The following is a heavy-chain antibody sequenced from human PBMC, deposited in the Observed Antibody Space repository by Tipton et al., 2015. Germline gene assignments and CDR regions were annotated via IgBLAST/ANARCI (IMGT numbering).Heavy chain of an antibody. J-gene: IGHJ4*02. Sequence: TLSLTCSVSGGSISRSGFCWGWIRQPPGKGLEWIGSIYYSGITQYSPSLKSRVTISLDTSKKEFSLRLTSVTAADTAVYYCARADAALDYWGQGTLVTVSS. V-gene: IGHV4-39*07. CDR3: ARADAALDY. D-gene: IGHD6-25*01. CDR2: IYYSGIT. CDR1: GGSISRSGFC.